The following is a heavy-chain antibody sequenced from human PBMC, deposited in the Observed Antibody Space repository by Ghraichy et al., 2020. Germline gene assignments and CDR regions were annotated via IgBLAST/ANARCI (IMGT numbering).Heavy chain of an antibody. D-gene: IGHD6-13*01. CDR2: ISSSSSYI. CDR1: GFTFSSYS. Sequence: GGSLRLSCAASGFTFSSYSMNWVRQAPGKGLEWVSSISSSSSYIYYADSVKGRFTISRDNAKNSLYLQMNSLRPEDTAVYYCARDSSSWSLSRSSGFDYWGQGTLVTVSS. J-gene: IGHJ4*02. V-gene: IGHV3-21*01. CDR3: ARDSSSWSLSRSSGFDY.